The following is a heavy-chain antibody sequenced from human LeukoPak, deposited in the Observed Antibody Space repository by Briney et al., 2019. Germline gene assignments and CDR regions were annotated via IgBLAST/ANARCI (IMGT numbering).Heavy chain of an antibody. CDR1: GGSISSYY. Sequence: PSETLSLTCTVSGGSISSYYWSWIRQPPGKGLEWIGYIYYSGSTNYNPSLKSRVTISVDTSKNQFSLKLSSVTAADTAVYYCAGTPDYFDYWGQGTLVTVSS. V-gene: IGHV4-59*01. J-gene: IGHJ4*02. CDR2: IYYSGST. CDR3: AGTPDYFDY.